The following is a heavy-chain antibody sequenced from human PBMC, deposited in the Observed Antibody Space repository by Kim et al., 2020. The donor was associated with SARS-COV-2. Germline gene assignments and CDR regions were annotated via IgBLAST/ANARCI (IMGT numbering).Heavy chain of an antibody. CDR2: IYYSGST. D-gene: IGHD1-1*01. J-gene: IGHJ4*02. V-gene: IGHV4-39*07. Sequence: SETLSLTCTVSGGSISSSSYYWGWIRQPPGKGLEWIGSIYYSGSTYYNPSLKSRVTISVDTSKNQFSLKLSSVTAADTAVYYCARTQLPKGYAFDYWGQGTLVTVSS. CDR1: GGSISSSSYY. CDR3: ARTQLPKGYAFDY.